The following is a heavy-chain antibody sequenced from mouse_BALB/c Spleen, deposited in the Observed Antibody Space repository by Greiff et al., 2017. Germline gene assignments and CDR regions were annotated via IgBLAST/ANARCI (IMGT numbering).Heavy chain of an antibody. Sequence: EVKLMESGPELVKPGASVKMSCKASGYTFTSYVMHWVKQKPGQGLEWIGYINPYNDGTKYNEKLKGKATLTSDKSSSTAYMELSSLTSEDSAVYYCARGGNPYAMDYWGQGTSVTVSS. D-gene: IGHD2-1*01. CDR2: INPYNDGT. CDR1: GYTFTSYV. CDR3: ARGGNPYAMDY. J-gene: IGHJ4*01. V-gene: IGHV1-14*01.